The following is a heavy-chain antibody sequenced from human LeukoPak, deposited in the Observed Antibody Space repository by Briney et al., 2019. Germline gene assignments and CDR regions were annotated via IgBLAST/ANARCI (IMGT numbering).Heavy chain of an antibody. D-gene: IGHD1/OR15-1a*01. CDR2: INDDMGRT. J-gene: IGHJ4*02. V-gene: IGHV4-31*03. CDR3: ARDGNWNTGRGVVDS. CDR1: GDSISGSNYY. Sequence: PSETLSLTCTVSGDSISGSNYYWSWIRQHPGKGLEWIGYINDDMGRTFYNPSLESRVAISVDPSENQFSLRMTSVTAADTAVYHCARDGNWNTGRGVVDSWGRGTLVIVSS.